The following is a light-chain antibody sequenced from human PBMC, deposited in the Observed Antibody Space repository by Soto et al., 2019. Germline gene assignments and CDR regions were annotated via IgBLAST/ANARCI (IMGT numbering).Light chain of an antibody. CDR2: DAS. V-gene: IGKV3-11*01. J-gene: IGKJ5*01. CDR1: LSVSVY. CDR3: HQRQYWPPIT. Sequence: VVLTQSPATLSLSQGERATVSCRTSLSVSVYLDWYQQKPGQAPRLLISDASNRATGIPARFSGSGSGTDFTLTISSLEPEDFAVYYCHQRQYWPPITFGQGTRLEIK.